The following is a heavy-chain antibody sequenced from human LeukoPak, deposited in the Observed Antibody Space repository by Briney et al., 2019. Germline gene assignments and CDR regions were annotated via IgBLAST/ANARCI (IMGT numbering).Heavy chain of an antibody. D-gene: IGHD6-19*01. CDR3: ARGQQWLDDAFDI. J-gene: IGHJ3*02. V-gene: IGHV6-1*01. CDR2: TYYRSKWYY. Sequence: SQTLSLICGISGDGVPSNSAAWNWIRQSPSRGLDWVGRTYYRSKWYYGYAVSVKSRITINPDTSKNQFSLQLNSVTPEDTAVYYCARGQQWLDDAFDIWGQGTMVSVSS. CDR1: GDGVPSNSAA.